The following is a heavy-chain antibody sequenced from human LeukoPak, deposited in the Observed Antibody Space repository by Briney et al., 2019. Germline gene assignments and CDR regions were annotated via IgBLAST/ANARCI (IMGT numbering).Heavy chain of an antibody. Sequence: GGSLRLSCAASGFTFSTFAMSWVRQDPGRGLEWVSSITGAGSTTYYPESVKGRFTISRDNSKNTLYLQMNSLRAEDTAVYYCAKSFWGVEYYFDYWGQGTLVTVSS. CDR2: ITGAGSTT. D-gene: IGHD3-16*01. J-gene: IGHJ4*02. CDR1: GFTFSTFA. CDR3: AKSFWGVEYYFDY. V-gene: IGHV3-23*01.